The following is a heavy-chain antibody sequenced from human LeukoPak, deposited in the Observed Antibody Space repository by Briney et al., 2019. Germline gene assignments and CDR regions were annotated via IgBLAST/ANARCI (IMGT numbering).Heavy chain of an antibody. CDR2: VYPGDSDT. CDR1: GYSFTTYC. J-gene: IGHJ4*02. Sequence: GESLKISCKGSGYSFTTYCSGWVRQMPGKGLEWMGIVYPGDSDTRYSPSVQGQVSISVDRSINTAYLQWSSLKASNTAMYYCARTKGGALDYWGQGTRVTVSS. CDR3: ARTKGGALDY. V-gene: IGHV5-51*01.